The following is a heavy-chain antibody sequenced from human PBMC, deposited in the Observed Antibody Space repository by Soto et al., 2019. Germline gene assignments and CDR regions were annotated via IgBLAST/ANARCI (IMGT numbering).Heavy chain of an antibody. J-gene: IGHJ5*02. CDR2: IYNSGST. D-gene: IGHD1-26*01. Sequence: PSETLSLTCTVSGGSINSYYWSWLRQPPGKGLEWIGYIYNSGSTLYNPSLKSRVTISVDTSKNQFSLKLSSVTAADTAVYYCARGGGSYGLWFDPWGQGTLVTVSS. V-gene: IGHV4-59*01. CDR3: ARGGGSYGLWFDP. CDR1: GGSINSYY.